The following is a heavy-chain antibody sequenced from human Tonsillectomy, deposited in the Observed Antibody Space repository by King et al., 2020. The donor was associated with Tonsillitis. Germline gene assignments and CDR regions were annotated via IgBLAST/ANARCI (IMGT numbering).Heavy chain of an antibody. CDR1: GGTFNSYA. CDR2: IIPIFGTA. V-gene: IGHV1-69*12. CDR3: ASEESGWERSHYYYYYGMDV. Sequence: QLVQSGAEVKKPGSSVKVSCKASGGTFNSYAISWVRQAPGQGLEWMGGIIPIFGTANYAQKFQGRLTITADEFTSTVYMELSSLRSEDTAVYYCASEESGWERSHYYYYYGMDVWGQVTTVTVSS. J-gene: IGHJ6*02. D-gene: IGHD1-26*01.